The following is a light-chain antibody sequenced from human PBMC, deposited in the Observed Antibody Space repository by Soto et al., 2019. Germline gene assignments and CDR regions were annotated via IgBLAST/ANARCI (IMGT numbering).Light chain of an antibody. J-gene: IGKJ2*01. CDR1: QSVSSNY. CDR3: QQYGSSPRT. V-gene: IGKV3-20*01. Sequence: EIVLTQSPGTLSLSPGERATLSCRASQSVSSNYLAWYQQKPGQAPRLLIFAASSRATGIPDRFSGSGSVTDFTLTISRMEPEDSAVYYCQQYGSSPRTFGQGTKLEIK. CDR2: AAS.